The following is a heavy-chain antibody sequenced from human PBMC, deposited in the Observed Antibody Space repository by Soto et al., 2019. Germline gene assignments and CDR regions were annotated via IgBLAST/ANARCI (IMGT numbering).Heavy chain of an antibody. CDR2: IRGSGGST. CDR1: GFTFSSYA. J-gene: IGHJ3*02. D-gene: IGHD5-18*01. CDR3: AKGFEGSWIQLWLPGAFDI. V-gene: IGHV3-23*01. Sequence: EVQLLESGGGLVQPGGSLRPSCSASGFTFSSYAMSWVRQAPGKGLEWVSTIRGSGGSTYYTDSVKGRFTISRDNSRNTLYLQMNSLRAEDTAVYYYAKGFEGSWIQLWLPGAFDIWGQGTMVTVSS.